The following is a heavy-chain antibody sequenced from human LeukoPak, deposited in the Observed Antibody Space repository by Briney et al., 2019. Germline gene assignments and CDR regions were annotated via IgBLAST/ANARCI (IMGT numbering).Heavy chain of an antibody. D-gene: IGHD3-22*01. CDR3: ARDLRYYDSSGSRYYYYGMDV. CDR2: IYYSGST. V-gene: IGHV4-39*07. Sequence: SETLSLTCTVSGGSLSSSGHYWGWIRQPPGKGLEWIGSIYYSGSTYYNPSLKSRVTISVDTSKNQFSLKLSSVTAADTAVYYCARDLRYYDSSGSRYYYYGMDVWGQGTTVTVSS. CDR1: GGSLSSSGHY. J-gene: IGHJ6*02.